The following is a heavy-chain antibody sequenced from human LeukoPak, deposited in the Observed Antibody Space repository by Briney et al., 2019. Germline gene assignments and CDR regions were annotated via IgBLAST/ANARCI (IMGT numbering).Heavy chain of an antibody. Sequence: PSETLSLTCTVSGGSIRSWNDYWGWIRQPPGKELEYIGSIYYSGTTYYKPSLKSRVTISVDTSKNQFYLNLNSVTAADTAVYYCARDHGYANWFDPWGQGTLVTVSS. J-gene: IGHJ5*02. D-gene: IGHD5-18*01. CDR2: IYYSGTT. CDR1: GGSIRSWNDY. V-gene: IGHV4-39*07. CDR3: ARDHGYANWFDP.